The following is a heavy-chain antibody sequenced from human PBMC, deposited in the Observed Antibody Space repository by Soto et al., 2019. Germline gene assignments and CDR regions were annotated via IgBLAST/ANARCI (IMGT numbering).Heavy chain of an antibody. Sequence: GGSLRLSCEASGFTFSVYTMNWVRQVPGKGLQWVSGIFGSGGGIQYADSVRGRFTVSRDNSRNTLYLQMDSLRAEDTAVYYCEKDSTGNNGIWEPFEVCRQGSEVTVSS. J-gene: IGHJ3*01. V-gene: IGHV3-23*01. D-gene: IGHD2-8*01. CDR3: EKDSTGNNGIWEPFEV. CDR2: IFGSGGGI. CDR1: GFTFSVYT.